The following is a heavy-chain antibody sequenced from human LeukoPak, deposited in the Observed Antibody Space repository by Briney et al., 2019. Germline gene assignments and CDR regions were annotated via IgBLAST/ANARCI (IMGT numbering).Heavy chain of an antibody. CDR1: GGSISSYY. J-gene: IGHJ5*02. D-gene: IGHD3-22*01. CDR3: AGSGYLYWFDP. CDR2: IYTSGST. V-gene: IGHV4-4*07. Sequence: PSETLSLTCTFSGGSISSYYWSWIRQPAGKGLEWIGRIYTSGSTNYNPSLKSRVTMSVDTSKNQFSLKLSSVTAADTAVYYCAGSGYLYWFDPWGQGTLVTVSS.